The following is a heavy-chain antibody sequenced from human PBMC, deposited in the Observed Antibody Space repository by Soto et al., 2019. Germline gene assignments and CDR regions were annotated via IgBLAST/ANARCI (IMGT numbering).Heavy chain of an antibody. V-gene: IGHV4-34*01. CDR1: GGSFSGYY. J-gene: IGHJ4*02. Sequence: QVQLQQWGAGLLKPSETLSLTCAVYGGSFSGYYWSWIRQPPGKGLEWIGEINHSGSTNYNPSLKSRVIISVDPSKTQFSLKLSSVTAADTAVYYCARGRYGSGSYYLDYWGQGTLVTVSS. D-gene: IGHD3-10*01. CDR2: INHSGST. CDR3: ARGRYGSGSYYLDY.